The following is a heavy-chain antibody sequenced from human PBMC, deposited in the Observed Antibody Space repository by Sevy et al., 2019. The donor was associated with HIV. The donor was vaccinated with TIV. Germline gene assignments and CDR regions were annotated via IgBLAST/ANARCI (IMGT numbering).Heavy chain of an antibody. V-gene: IGHV3-23*01. CDR2: ISGSGGST. Sequence: GGSLRLSCAASGFTFSSYAMSWVRQAPGKGLEWVSAISGSGGSTYYADSVKGRFTISRDNSKNTLYLQMNSLRAEDTAVYYCAKALYYYDSPDFGFDYWGQGTLVTVSS. J-gene: IGHJ4*02. D-gene: IGHD3-22*01. CDR1: GFTFSSYA. CDR3: AKALYYYDSPDFGFDY.